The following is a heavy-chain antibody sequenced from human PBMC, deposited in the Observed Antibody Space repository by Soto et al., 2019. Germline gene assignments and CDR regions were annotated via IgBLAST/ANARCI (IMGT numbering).Heavy chain of an antibody. D-gene: IGHD3-10*01. J-gene: IGHJ5*02. Sequence: QITLMESGPTLVKPTQTLTLTCTFSGFSRSTSGVGVGWIRQPPGKALEWLAVIYWNDEKRSSPSLKSRLTITKDTSKYKVVITMTHTDPVDTGTYYCAHRYGPWGQGSLVVVSS. CDR1: GFSRSTSGVG. V-gene: IGHV2-5*01. CDR2: IYWNDEK. CDR3: AHRYGP.